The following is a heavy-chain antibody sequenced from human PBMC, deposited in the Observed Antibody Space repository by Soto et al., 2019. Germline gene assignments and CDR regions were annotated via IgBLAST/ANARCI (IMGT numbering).Heavy chain of an antibody. CDR3: AKGGRSETYYDFLFDY. D-gene: IGHD3-3*01. Sequence: EVQLLESGGGLVQPGGSLRLSCAASGFTFSSYAMSWVRQAPGKGLEWVSAISGSGGSTYYADSVKGRFTISRDNSKNTLYLQMNSLRAEDTAVYYCAKGGRSETYYDFLFDYWGQGTLVTVSS. V-gene: IGHV3-23*01. J-gene: IGHJ4*02. CDR1: GFTFSSYA. CDR2: ISGSGGST.